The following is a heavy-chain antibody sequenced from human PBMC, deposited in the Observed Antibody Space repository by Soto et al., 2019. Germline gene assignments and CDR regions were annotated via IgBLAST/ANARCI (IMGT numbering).Heavy chain of an antibody. CDR2: IYYSGST. J-gene: IGHJ6*02. CDR1: GGSISSYY. D-gene: IGHD3-9*01. V-gene: IGHV4-59*01. Sequence: SETLSLTCTVSGGSISSYYWSWIRQPPGKGLEWIGYIYYSGSTNYNPSLKSRVTISVDTSKNQFSLKLSSVTAADTAVYYCARGRVLRSFGPPHGLGMEVWGPGTTATVSS. CDR3: ARGRVLRSFGPPHGLGMEV.